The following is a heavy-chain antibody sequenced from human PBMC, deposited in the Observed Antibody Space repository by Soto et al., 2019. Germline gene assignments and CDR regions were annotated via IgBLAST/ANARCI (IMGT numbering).Heavy chain of an antibody. CDR3: AAPHSSGWYRETSWSYYGMDV. J-gene: IGHJ6*02. Sequence: SVKVSCKASGFTFTSSAVQWVRQARGQRLEGIGWIVVGSGNTNYAQKFQERVTITRDMSTSTAYMELSSLRSEDTAVYYCAAPHSSGWYRETSWSYYGMDVWGQGTTVTVSS. D-gene: IGHD6-19*01. V-gene: IGHV1-58*01. CDR1: GFTFTSSA. CDR2: IVVGSGNT.